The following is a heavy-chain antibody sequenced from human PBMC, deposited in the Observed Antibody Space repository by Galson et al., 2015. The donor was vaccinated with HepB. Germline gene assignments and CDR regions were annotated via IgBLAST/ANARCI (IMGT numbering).Heavy chain of an antibody. D-gene: IGHD3-22*01. CDR1: GYTLTELS. J-gene: IGHJ6*02. CDR2: FDPEDGET. Sequence: SVKVSCKVSGYTLTELSMHWVRQAPGKGLEWMEGFDPEDGETIYAQKFQGRVTMTEDTSTDTAYMELSSLRSEDTAVYYCATVGPDYYDSRPKAYYYYGMDVWGQGTTVTVSS. CDR3: ATVGPDYYDSRPKAYYYYGMDV. V-gene: IGHV1-24*01.